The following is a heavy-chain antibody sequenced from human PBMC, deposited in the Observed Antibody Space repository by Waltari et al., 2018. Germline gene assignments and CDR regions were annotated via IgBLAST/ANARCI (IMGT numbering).Heavy chain of an antibody. Sequence: QVQLQQWGAGLLTPSETLSLTCAVYGGSFRGYYWSWIRQPPGKGLEWIGEINHSGNTNYNPSLKSRVTISVDTSKNQFSLKLSSVTAADTAVYYCAIGTGTIDPEAFDIWGQGTMVTVSS. CDR2: INHSGNT. D-gene: IGHD1-7*01. V-gene: IGHV4-34*01. CDR3: AIGTGTIDPEAFDI. CDR1: GGSFRGYY. J-gene: IGHJ3*02.